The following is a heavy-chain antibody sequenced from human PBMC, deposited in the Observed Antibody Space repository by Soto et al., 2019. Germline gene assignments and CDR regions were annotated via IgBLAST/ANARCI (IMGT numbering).Heavy chain of an antibody. CDR2: ISTYDGHT. J-gene: IGHJ4*02. Sequence: ASVKVSCKASGYTFTTYGISWVRQVPGQGLEWMGWISTYDGHTTYAQNFQGRVTMTTDTSTSTAYMDLRSLTSDDTAMYYCARDWSSAFLPDYWGQGPLVTVSS. CDR1: GYTFTTYG. V-gene: IGHV1-18*01. CDR3: ARDWSSAFLPDY. D-gene: IGHD3-16*01.